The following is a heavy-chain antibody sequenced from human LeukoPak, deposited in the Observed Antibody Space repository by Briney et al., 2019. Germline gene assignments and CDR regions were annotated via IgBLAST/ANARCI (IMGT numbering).Heavy chain of an antibody. Sequence: ASVKVSCKASGYTFTGYYMHWVRQAPGQGLEWMGWINPNSGGTNYAQKFQGRVTMTRDTSISTAYMELSRLRSDDTAVYYCARETYCSGGSCYYFDYWGQGTLVTVSS. J-gene: IGHJ4*02. D-gene: IGHD2-15*01. V-gene: IGHV1-2*02. CDR3: ARETYCSGGSCYYFDY. CDR2: INPNSGGT. CDR1: GYTFTGYY.